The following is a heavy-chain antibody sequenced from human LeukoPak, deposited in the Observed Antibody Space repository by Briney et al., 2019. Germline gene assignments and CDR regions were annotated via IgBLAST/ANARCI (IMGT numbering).Heavy chain of an antibody. J-gene: IGHJ4*02. CDR3: AKGRALWTYDFDS. Sequence: GGSLRLSCAASGFTFSRYAMTWVRRAPGKGLEGVSTIGDSGDKSYYPDSVKGRFTISRDLSKDTLFLEMHNLRAEDTAVYYCAKGRALWTYDFDSWGQGTLVTVSS. V-gene: IGHV3-23*01. CDR1: GFTFSRYA. D-gene: IGHD3/OR15-3a*01. CDR2: IGDSGDKS.